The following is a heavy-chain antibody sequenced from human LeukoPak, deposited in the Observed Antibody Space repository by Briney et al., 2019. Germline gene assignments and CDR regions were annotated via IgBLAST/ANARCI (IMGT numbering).Heavy chain of an antibody. D-gene: IGHD3-22*01. CDR3: ASYDSSGYHLSALKSI. Sequence: SETLSLTCTVSGGSISSSSYYWGWIRQPPGKGLEWIGSIYYSGSTYYNPSLKSRVTISVDTSKNQFSLKLSSVTAADTAVYYCASYDSSGYHLSALKSIWGQGTTVTVSS. V-gene: IGHV4-39*01. CDR2: IYYSGST. CDR1: GGSISSSSYY. J-gene: IGHJ6*02.